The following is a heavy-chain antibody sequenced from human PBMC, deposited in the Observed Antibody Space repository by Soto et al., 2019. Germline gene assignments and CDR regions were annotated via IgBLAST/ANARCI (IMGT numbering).Heavy chain of an antibody. CDR1: GFTFDDYA. Sequence: EVQLVASGGGLVQPGRSLRLSCAASGFTFDDYAMHWVRHAPGKGMVWVSGISWNSGSIGYADSVKGRFNISRDNAKNSLYLQMNSLRAEDTALYYCAKDRGYSGYEDFDYWGQGTLVTVSS. CDR2: ISWNSGSI. CDR3: AKDRGYSGYEDFDY. J-gene: IGHJ4*02. V-gene: IGHV3-9*01. D-gene: IGHD5-12*01.